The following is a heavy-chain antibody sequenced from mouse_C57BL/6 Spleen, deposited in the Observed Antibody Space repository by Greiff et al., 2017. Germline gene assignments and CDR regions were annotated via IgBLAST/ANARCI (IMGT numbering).Heavy chain of an antibody. Sequence: QVQLQQSGAELVKPGASVKLSCKASGYTFTEYTIHWVKQRSGQGLEWIGWFYPGSGSIKYNEKFKDKATLTADKSSSTVYMELSRLTSEDSAVXFCARHEDQRGYDYDVWFAYWGQGTLVTVSA. CDR2: FYPGSGSI. D-gene: IGHD2-4*01. J-gene: IGHJ3*01. CDR1: GYTFTEYT. CDR3: ARHEDQRGYDYDVWFAY. V-gene: IGHV1-62-2*01.